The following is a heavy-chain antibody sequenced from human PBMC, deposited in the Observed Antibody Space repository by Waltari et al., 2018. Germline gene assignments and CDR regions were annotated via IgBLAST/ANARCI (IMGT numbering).Heavy chain of an antibody. J-gene: IGHJ5*02. CDR3: VRDLPHNRFDP. Sequence: EVQVVESGGGLVQPGGSLRLSCAASGDSFSSYWRHWVSQAPGKGLVRVSRVDKDGSSTTYADFVKRRFTISRDNAKNTVFLQMNSLRADDTAVYDCVRDLPHNRFDPWGQGTLVTVSS. V-gene: IGHV3-74*01. CDR2: VDKDGSST. CDR1: GDSFSSYW.